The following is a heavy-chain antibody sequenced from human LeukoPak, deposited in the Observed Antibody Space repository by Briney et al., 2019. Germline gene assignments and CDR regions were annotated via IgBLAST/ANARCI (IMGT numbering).Heavy chain of an antibody. Sequence: PSETLSLTCTVSGGSISSYYWSWIRQPPGKGLEWIGYIYYSGSTYYNPSLKSRVTISVDTSKNQFSLKLSSVTAADTAVYYCARGQWELPDYWGQGTLVTVSS. V-gene: IGHV4-59*01. CDR1: GGSISSYY. CDR2: IYYSGST. CDR3: ARGQWELPDY. J-gene: IGHJ4*02. D-gene: IGHD1-26*01.